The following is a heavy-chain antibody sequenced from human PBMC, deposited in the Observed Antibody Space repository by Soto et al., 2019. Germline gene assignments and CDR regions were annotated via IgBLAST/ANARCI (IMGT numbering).Heavy chain of an antibody. D-gene: IGHD5-18*01. Sequence: KPSETLSLTCAVYGGSFSGYYWSWIRQPPGKGLEWIGEINHSGSTNYNPSLKSRVTISVDTSKNQFSLKLSSVTAADTAVYYCARDSNSYGLSFDYWGQGTRVTVS. CDR2: INHSGST. J-gene: IGHJ4*02. CDR3: ARDSNSYGLSFDY. CDR1: GGSFSGYY. V-gene: IGHV4-34*01.